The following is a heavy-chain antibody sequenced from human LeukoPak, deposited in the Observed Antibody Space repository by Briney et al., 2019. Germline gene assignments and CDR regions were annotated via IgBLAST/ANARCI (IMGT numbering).Heavy chain of an antibody. D-gene: IGHD3-10*01. CDR2: IIPIFGTA. CDR3: ARGNYRFGELFSARAFDI. CDR1: GATFSSYA. Sequence: SVKVSCKASGATFSSYAISWVRQAPGQGLGWMGGIIPIFGTANYAQKFQGRVAITADESTSTAYMELSSLSSEDTAVYYCARGNYRFGELFSARAFDIWGQGTMVTVSS. J-gene: IGHJ3*02. V-gene: IGHV1-69*01.